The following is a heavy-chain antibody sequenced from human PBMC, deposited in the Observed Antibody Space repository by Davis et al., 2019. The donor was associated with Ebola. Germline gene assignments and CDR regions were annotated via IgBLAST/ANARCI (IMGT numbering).Heavy chain of an antibody. D-gene: IGHD2-15*01. CDR3: AREGYCSGGSCYGPGLNWFDP. Sequence: AASVKVSCKASGYTFTGYYMHWVRQAPGQGLEWMGWINPNSGGTNYAQKFQGWVTMTRDTSISTAYMELSRLRSDDTAVYYCAREGYCSGGSCYGPGLNWFDPWGQGTLVTVSS. J-gene: IGHJ5*02. V-gene: IGHV1-2*04. CDR1: GYTFTGYY. CDR2: INPNSGGT.